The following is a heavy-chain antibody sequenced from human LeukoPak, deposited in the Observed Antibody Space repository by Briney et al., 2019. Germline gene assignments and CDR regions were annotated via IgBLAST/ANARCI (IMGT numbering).Heavy chain of an antibody. J-gene: IGHJ4*02. CDR3: ARGVVPAANVDFGFDY. CDR1: GFTFSSYE. CDR2: ISSSGSTI. Sequence: GGSLRLSCAASGFTFSSYEMNWVRQAPGKGLEWVSYISSSGSTIYYADSVKGRFTISRDNAKNSLYLQMNSLRAEDTAVHYCARGVVPAANVDFGFDYWGQGTLVTVSS. D-gene: IGHD2-2*01. V-gene: IGHV3-48*03.